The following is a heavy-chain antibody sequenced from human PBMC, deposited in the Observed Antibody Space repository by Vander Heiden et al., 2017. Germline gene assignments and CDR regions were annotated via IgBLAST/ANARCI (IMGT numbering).Heavy chain of an antibody. Sequence: EVLLLESGGGLVQPGESLRLSCAASGFTFSSYAMGWVRQAPGKGLEWVSAISNSGSSTNFADSVKGRFTISRDNSKYTLYLQMNSLRAEDTAVYFCAKGRESRGAYRPFDFWGQGILVTVSS. CDR1: GFTFSSYA. CDR2: ISNSGSST. CDR3: AKGRESRGAYRPFDF. D-gene: IGHD3-16*01. J-gene: IGHJ4*02. V-gene: IGHV3-23*01.